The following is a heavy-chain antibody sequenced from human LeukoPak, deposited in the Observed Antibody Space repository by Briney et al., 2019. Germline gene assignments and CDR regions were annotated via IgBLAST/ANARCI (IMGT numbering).Heavy chain of an antibody. J-gene: IGHJ4*02. V-gene: IGHV3-11*06. CDR3: ASLTPG. D-gene: IGHD3-9*01. Sequence: DSVKGRFTISRDNAKNSLYLQMNSLRAEDTAVYYCASLTPGWGQGTLVTVSS.